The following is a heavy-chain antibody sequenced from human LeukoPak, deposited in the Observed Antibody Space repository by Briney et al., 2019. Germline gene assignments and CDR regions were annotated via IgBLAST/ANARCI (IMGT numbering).Heavy chain of an antibody. CDR1: GYTFSSYG. D-gene: IGHD3-22*01. CDR3: ARDEARYSSGYYPNWFDP. J-gene: IGHJ5*02. V-gene: IGHV1-18*01. CDR2: ISGYNGNT. Sequence: ASVKVSCKASGYTFSSYGISWVRQAPQEGLEWMGCISGYNGNTHYAHNLQGRVTMTTDTSTSTAYMELRSLRSDDTAVYYCARDEARYSSGYYPNWFDPWGQGTLVTVSS.